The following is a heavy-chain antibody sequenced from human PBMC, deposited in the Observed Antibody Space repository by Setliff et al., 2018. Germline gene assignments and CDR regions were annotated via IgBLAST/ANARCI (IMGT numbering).Heavy chain of an antibody. CDR3: AGRRRFDSGGPRSPWYFDL. V-gene: IGHV5-51*01. D-gene: IGHD3-22*01. J-gene: IGHJ2*01. CDR2: IYPDDSDT. Sequence: PGESLKISCKASGYNFLDYWIGWVRQMPGKGLEWMGIIYPDDSDTRYSPSVQGPFTISADKSISTAYLQWSSLKASDTAFYYCAGRRRFDSGGPRSPWYFDLWGRGTLVTVSS. CDR1: GYNFLDYW.